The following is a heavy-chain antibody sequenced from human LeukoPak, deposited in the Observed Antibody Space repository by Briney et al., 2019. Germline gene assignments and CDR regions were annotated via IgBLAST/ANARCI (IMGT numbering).Heavy chain of an antibody. CDR1: GFTFSSYG. CDR3: AKPGGYYDSSGYFDY. J-gene: IGHJ4*02. CDR2: IRYDGSNK. D-gene: IGHD3-22*01. V-gene: IGHV3-30*02. Sequence: PGGSLRLSCAASGFTFSSYGMHWVRQAPGKGLEWVAFIRYDGSNKYYADSVKGRSTISRDNSKNTLYLQMNSLRAEDTAVYYCAKPGGYYDSSGYFDYWGQGTLVTVSS.